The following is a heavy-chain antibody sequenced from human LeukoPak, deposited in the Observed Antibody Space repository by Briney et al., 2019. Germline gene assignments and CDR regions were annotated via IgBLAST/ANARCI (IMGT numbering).Heavy chain of an antibody. V-gene: IGHV4-4*08. J-gene: IGHJ3*02. CDR3: ARRNDFDI. CDR2: IYSNEAT. Sequence: SETLSLTCTVSGGSIRSYHWSWIRQPPGKGLEWIGYIYSNEATQYKPSLKSRVTISADTSKNQFSLKLTSVSAADTAIYYCARRNDFDIWGQGTMDTVSS. CDR1: GGSIRSYH.